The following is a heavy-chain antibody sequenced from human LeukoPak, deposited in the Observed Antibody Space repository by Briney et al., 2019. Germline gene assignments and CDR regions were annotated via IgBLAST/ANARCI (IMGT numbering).Heavy chain of an antibody. D-gene: IGHD3-16*01. CDR3: ARLGRYADY. Sequence: GGSLRLSCAASGFTFSNYGMSWVRQAPGKGLEWVSVISGSGGSTKYADSVKGRFTISRDNSKNTLFLQMNSLRAEDTAVYYCARLGRYADYWGQGTLVTVSS. CDR1: GFTFSNYG. CDR2: ISGSGGST. J-gene: IGHJ4*02. V-gene: IGHV3-23*01.